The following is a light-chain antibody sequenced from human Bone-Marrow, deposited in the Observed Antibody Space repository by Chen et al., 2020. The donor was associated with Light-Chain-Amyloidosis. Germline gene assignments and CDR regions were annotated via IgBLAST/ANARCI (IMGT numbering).Light chain of an antibody. CDR3: QVWDRSSDRPV. Sequence: SYVLTQPSSVSVAPGQTATIACGGSNIGSTSVHWYQQTPGQAPLLAVYDDSDRPSGIPERLFGSNSGNTATLTISRVEAGDEADYYCQVWDRSSDRPVFGGGTKLTVL. CDR2: DDS. J-gene: IGLJ3*02. V-gene: IGLV3-21*02. CDR1: NIGSTS.